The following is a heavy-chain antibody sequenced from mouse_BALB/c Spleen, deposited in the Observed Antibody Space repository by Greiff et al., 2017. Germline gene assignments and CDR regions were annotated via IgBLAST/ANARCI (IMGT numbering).Heavy chain of an antibody. CDR1: GYTFTSYW. Sequence: VQLQESGTVLARPGASVKMSCKASGYTFTSYWMHWVKQRPGQGLEWIGYINPSTGYTEYNQKFKDKATLTADKSSSTAYMQLSSLTSEDSAVYYCARGGWDWYFDVWGAGTTVTVSS. J-gene: IGHJ1*01. V-gene: IGHV1-4*01. CDR2: INPSTGYT. CDR3: ARGGWDWYFDV. D-gene: IGHD3-2*02.